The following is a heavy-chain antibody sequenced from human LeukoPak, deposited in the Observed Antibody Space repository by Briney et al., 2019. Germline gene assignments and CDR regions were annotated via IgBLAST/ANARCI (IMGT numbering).Heavy chain of an antibody. Sequence: ASVKVSCKASGYTFTSYAMHWVRQAPGQRLEWMGWINAGNGNTKYSQKFQGRVTITRDTSASTAYMELSSLRSEDTAVYYCARVGGITMVRGATPPYYYGMDVWGKGTTVTVSS. V-gene: IGHV1-3*01. CDR3: ARVGGITMVRGATPPYYYGMDV. D-gene: IGHD3-10*01. CDR1: GYTFTSYA. J-gene: IGHJ6*04. CDR2: INAGNGNT.